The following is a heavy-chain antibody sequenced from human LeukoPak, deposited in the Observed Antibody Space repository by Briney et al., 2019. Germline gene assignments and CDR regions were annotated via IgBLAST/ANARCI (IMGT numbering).Heavy chain of an antibody. V-gene: IGHV4-39*01. CDR1: GGSISSRSSY. J-gene: IGHJ4*02. D-gene: IGHD1-14*01. CDR2: IYYSGTT. CDR3: AKLTTNGGTYFHY. Sequence: PSETLSLTCSVSGGSISSRSSYWGWIRQPPGKGLEWIGTIYYSGTTYYNPSLKSRLTISADTSKNQFSLKLTSVTTADTAVYYCAKLTTNGGTYFHYWGQGTLVAVPS.